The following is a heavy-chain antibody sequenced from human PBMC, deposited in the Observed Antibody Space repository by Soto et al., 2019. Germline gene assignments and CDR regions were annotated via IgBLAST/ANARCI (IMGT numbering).Heavy chain of an antibody. CDR2: INAGNGNT. J-gene: IGHJ4*02. V-gene: IGHV1-3*01. CDR3: ARGVGAAAGIDY. D-gene: IGHD6-13*01. Sequence: GASVKVSCKASGYTFTSYAMHWVRPAPGQRLEWMGWINAGNGNTKYSQKFRGRVTITRDTSASTAYMELSSLRSEDTAVYYCARGVGAAAGIDYWGQGTLVTVSS. CDR1: GYTFTSYA.